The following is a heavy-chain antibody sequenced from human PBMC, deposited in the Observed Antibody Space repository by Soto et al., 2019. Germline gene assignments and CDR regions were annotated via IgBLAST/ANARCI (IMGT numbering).Heavy chain of an antibody. J-gene: IGHJ4*02. CDR3: AKDRVESGLGEVDY. D-gene: IGHD3-16*01. Sequence: ESGGGVVQPGRSLKLSCAASGFTFSRNAMHWVRQAPGKGLEWVGVISYDGSNKYHADSVKGRFTISRDNSKNTLYLQMNSLRAEDTAVYYCAKDRVESGLGEVDYWGQGTLVTVSS. V-gene: IGHV3-30*18. CDR2: ISYDGSNK. CDR1: GFTFSRNA.